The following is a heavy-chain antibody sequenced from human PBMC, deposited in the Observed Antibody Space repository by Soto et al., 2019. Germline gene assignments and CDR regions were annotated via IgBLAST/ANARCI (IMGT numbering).Heavy chain of an antibody. CDR3: ARAPYYYDSSGYYTFDY. J-gene: IGHJ4*02. V-gene: IGHV3-53*01. Sequence: GGSLRLSCAASGFTVSSNYMSWVRQAPGKGLEWVSVIYSGGSTYYADSVKGRFTISRDNSKNTLYLQMNSLRAEDMAVYYCARAPYYYDSSGYYTFDYWGQGTLVTVSS. CDR1: GFTVSSNY. CDR2: IYSGGST. D-gene: IGHD3-22*01.